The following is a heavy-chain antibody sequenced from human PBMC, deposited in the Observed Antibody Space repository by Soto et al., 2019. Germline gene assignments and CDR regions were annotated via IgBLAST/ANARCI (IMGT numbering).Heavy chain of an antibody. J-gene: IGHJ6*02. CDR1: GGTFSSYA. Sequence: QVQLVQSGAEVKKPGSSVKVSCKASGGTFSSYAISWVRQAPGQGLEWMGGIIPIFGTANYAQKFQGRVTITADESTSTAYMELSSLRSEDTAVYYCAREGVPPRRSYYYGMDVWGQGTTVTVSS. CDR3: AREGVPPRRSYYYGMDV. CDR2: IIPIFGTA. V-gene: IGHV1-69*12. D-gene: IGHD2-2*01.